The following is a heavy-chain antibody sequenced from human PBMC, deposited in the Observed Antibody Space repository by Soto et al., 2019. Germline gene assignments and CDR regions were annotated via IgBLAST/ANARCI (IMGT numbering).Heavy chain of an antibody. CDR3: ASDRLMATAGTERHYFGSDV. J-gene: IGHJ6*02. CDR1: GGSIRSVGYY. V-gene: IGHV4-31*03. CDR2: IYYSGST. D-gene: IGHD5-18*01. Sequence: PSETLSLTCTVSGGSIRSVGYYWSWVRQSPRRGLEWIGNIYYSGSTHYNPSLNSRLSISVDTSNNQFSLNLSSVTAVDTADYYRASDRLMATAGTERHYFGSDVWGQGTRVTVSS.